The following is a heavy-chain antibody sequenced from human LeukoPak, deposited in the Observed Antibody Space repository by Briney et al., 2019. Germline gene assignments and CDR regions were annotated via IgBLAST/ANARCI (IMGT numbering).Heavy chain of an antibody. CDR1: GFTFSDHY. J-gene: IGHJ6*04. CDR3: ARGGIVVVPAAMDYYYYYAMDV. CDR2: TRNKANSYTT. V-gene: IGHV3-72*01. Sequence: PGGSLRLSCAASGFTFSDHYMDWVRQAPGKGLEWVGRTRNKANSYTTEYAASVKGRFTISRDDSKNSLYLQMNSLKTEDTAVYYCARGGIVVVPAAMDYYYYYAMDVWGKGTTVTVSS. D-gene: IGHD2-2*01.